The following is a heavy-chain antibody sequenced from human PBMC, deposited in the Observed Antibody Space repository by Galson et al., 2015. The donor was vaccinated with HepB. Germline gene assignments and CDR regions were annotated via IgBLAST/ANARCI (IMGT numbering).Heavy chain of an antibody. CDR1: GYTFTGYY. CDR2: INPNSGGT. J-gene: IGHJ4*02. V-gene: IGHV1-2*06. D-gene: IGHD6-6*01. CDR3: ARERYSSSSRTFGDY. Sequence: SVKVSCKASGYTFTGYYMHWVRQAPGQGLEWMGRINPNSGGTNYAQKFQGRVTMTRDTSISTAYMELSRLRSDDTAVYYCARERYSSSSRTFGDYWGQGTLVTVSS.